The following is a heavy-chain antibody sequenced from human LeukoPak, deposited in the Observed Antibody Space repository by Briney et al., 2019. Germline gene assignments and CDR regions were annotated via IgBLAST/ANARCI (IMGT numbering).Heavy chain of an antibody. CDR1: GYTFTSYD. CDR3: ARGLEHYDFWSGYSYYFDY. CDR2: MNPNSGNT. Sequence: ASVKVSCKASGYTFTSYDINWVRQATGQGLEWMGWMNPNSGNTGYAQKFQGRVTITRNTSISTAYMELSSLRSEDTAVYYCARGLEHYDFWSGYSYYFDYWGQGTLVTVSS. D-gene: IGHD3-3*01. J-gene: IGHJ4*02. V-gene: IGHV1-8*03.